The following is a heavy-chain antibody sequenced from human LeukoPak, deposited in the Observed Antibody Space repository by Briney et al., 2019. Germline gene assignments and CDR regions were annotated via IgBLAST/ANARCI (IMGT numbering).Heavy chain of an antibody. CDR1: SGSISSYY. CDR2: IYVSGYT. V-gene: IGHV4-59*03. D-gene: IGHD1-14*01. Sequence: SETLSLTCTVSSGSISSYYLSWIRQPPGKGPEWIGCIYVSGYTKYNPSLKSRVIMSVDTSKNQFSLNLSSVTAADTAVYYCAKSERNVGPFDYWGQGTLVAVSS. CDR3: AKSERNVGPFDY. J-gene: IGHJ4*02.